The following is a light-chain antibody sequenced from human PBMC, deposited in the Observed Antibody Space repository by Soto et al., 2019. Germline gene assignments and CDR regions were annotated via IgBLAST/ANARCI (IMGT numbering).Light chain of an antibody. V-gene: IGLV2-14*01. J-gene: IGLJ1*01. CDR2: DVS. CDR1: SSDVCGYNY. CDR3: SSYTSSSTLLFV. Sequence: QSVLTQPASVSGSPGQSITISCTGTSSDVCGYNYVSWYQQHPGKAPKLMIYDVSNRPSGVSNRFSGSKSGNTASLTISGLQAEDEADYYCSSYTSSSTLLFVFRTGTKVTVL.